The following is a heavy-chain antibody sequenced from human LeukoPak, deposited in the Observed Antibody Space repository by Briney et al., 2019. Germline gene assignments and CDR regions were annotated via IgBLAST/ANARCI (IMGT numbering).Heavy chain of an antibody. Sequence: PGGSLRLSCAASGFAFDTYSINWVRHAPGKGLEWVSSISSGSSYIYYADSLKGRFTISRDNAKNSLYLQMNSLRAEDTAVYYCARWAAAAGIGAFDVWGQGTMVTVSS. J-gene: IGHJ3*01. CDR1: GFAFDTYS. CDR3: ARWAAAAGIGAFDV. CDR2: ISSGSSYI. V-gene: IGHV3-21*01. D-gene: IGHD6-13*01.